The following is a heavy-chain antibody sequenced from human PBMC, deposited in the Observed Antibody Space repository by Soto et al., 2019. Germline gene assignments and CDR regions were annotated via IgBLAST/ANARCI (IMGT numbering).Heavy chain of an antibody. D-gene: IGHD3-10*01. CDR2: IYHSGST. CDR1: GCSISSSNW. J-gene: IGHJ4*02. CDR3: ARVLWSGESPLDY. Sequence: SETLSLTCAVSGCSISSSNWWSWVRQPPGKGLEWIGEIYHSGSTNYNPSLKSRVTISVDKSKNQFSLKLSSVTAADTAVYYCARVLWSGESPLDYWGRGTLVTVSS. V-gene: IGHV4-4*02.